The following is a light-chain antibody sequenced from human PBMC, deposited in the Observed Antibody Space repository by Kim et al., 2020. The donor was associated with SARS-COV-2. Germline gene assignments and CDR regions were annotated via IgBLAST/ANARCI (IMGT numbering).Light chain of an antibody. Sequence: QSALTQPASVSGSPGQSITISCTGTSNDVGGYNYVSWYQQHPGKAPRLMIYDVNNRPSGVSNRFSGSKSGNTASLTISGLQLEDEADYYCSSYTDSSTRVFGGGTKLTVL. V-gene: IGLV2-14*03. J-gene: IGLJ3*02. CDR1: SNDVGGYNY. CDR2: DVN. CDR3: SSYTDSSTRV.